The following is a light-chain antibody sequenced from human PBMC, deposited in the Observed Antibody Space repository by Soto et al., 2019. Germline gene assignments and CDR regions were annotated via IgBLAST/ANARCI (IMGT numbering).Light chain of an antibody. CDR1: SSDVGCYNY. J-gene: IGLJ1*01. Sequence: QSALTQPASVSGSPGQSLTISCTGTSSDVGCYNYVSWYQQHPGKAPKLMIYEVSNRPSGVSNRFSGSKSGNTASLTISGLQAEDEADYYCSSYTSSSTYVFGTGTKVTVL. V-gene: IGLV2-14*01. CDR2: EVS. CDR3: SSYTSSSTYV.